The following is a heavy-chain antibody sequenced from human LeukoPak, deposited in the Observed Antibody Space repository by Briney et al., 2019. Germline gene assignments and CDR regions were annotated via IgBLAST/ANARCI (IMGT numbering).Heavy chain of an antibody. Sequence: GGSLRLSCAASGFTFSSYAMSWVRQAPGKGLEWVSAISGSGGSTYYADSVKGRFTISRDNSMNTLYLQMNSLRAEDTAVYYCAKHPAGRWLRLFDYWGQGTLVTVSS. CDR1: GFTFSSYA. J-gene: IGHJ4*02. D-gene: IGHD5-12*01. V-gene: IGHV3-23*01. CDR3: AKHPAGRWLRLFDY. CDR2: ISGSGGST.